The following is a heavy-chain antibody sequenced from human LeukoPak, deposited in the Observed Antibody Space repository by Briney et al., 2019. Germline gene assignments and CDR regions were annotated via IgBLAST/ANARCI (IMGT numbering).Heavy chain of an antibody. V-gene: IGHV3-30*04. CDR1: GFTFSSYA. CDR2: ISYDGSNK. CDR3: ARDGVATVTTVVYH. J-gene: IGHJ5*02. Sequence: GRSLRLSCAASGFTFSSYAMHWVRQAPGKGLEWVAVISYDGSNKYYADSVKGRFTISRDNSKNTLYLQMNSLRAEDTAVYYCARDGVATVTTVVYHWGQGTLVTVSS. D-gene: IGHD4-17*01.